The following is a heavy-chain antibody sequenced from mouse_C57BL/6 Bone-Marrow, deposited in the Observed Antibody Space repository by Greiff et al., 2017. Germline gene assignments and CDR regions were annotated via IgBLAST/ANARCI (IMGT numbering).Heavy chain of an antibody. J-gene: IGHJ1*03. Sequence: QVPLQQPGAELVKPGASVKMYCKASGYTFTSYWITWVKQRPGQGLEWIGDIYPGSGSTTYNEKFKRKATLTVDTSSSTAYMQLSSRTSEDSAVYYCARPYYSNYWYFYVWGTGTTVTVSS. CDR2: IYPGSGST. D-gene: IGHD2-5*01. CDR1: GYTFTSYW. V-gene: IGHV1-55*01. CDR3: ARPYYSNYWYFYV.